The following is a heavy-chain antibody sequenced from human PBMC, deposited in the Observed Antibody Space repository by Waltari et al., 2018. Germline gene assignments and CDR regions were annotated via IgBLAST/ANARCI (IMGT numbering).Heavy chain of an antibody. CDR1: GYSFTSYW. J-gene: IGHJ1*01. CDR2: IYPGDSDT. CDR3: ARPRGYCSGGSCSEGYFQH. Sequence: EVQLVQSGAEVKKPGESLKISCKGSGYSFTSYWIGWVRQMPGKGLEWMGIIYPGDSDTRYSPSFQGQVTISADKSISTAYLQWSSLKASDTAMYYCARPRGYCSGGSCSEGYFQHWGQGTLVTVSS. D-gene: IGHD2-15*01. V-gene: IGHV5-51*03.